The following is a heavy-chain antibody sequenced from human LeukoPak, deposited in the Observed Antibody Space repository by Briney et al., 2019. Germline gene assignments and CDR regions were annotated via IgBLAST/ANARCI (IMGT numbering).Heavy chain of an antibody. D-gene: IGHD1-26*01. V-gene: IGHV4-59*07. CDR1: GGSFSIDY. Sequence: SDTLSLTCTLSGGSFSIDYWNWIRPPPGKGLEGIGYIFHRGTTNQNPSLKCRHPISIDTSKNHFSLGLRSVTAAHARVYHWARGDPVGLFDDWGQGTLVSASS. CDR2: IFHRGTT. J-gene: IGHJ4*02. CDR3: ARGDPVGLFDD.